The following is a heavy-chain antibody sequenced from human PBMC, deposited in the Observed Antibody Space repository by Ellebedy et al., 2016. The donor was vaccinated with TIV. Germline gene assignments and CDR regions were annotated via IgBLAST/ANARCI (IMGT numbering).Heavy chain of an antibody. J-gene: IGHJ4*02. CDR2: ISYDGSNK. CDR3: AKDRAIFTMVRGVAD. D-gene: IGHD3-10*01. CDR1: GFTFSSYG. V-gene: IGHV3-30*18. Sequence: GGSLRLSXAASGFTFSSYGMHWVRQAPGKGLEWVAVISYDGSNKYYADSVKGRFTISRDNSKNTLYLQMNSLRAEDTAVYYCAKDRAIFTMVRGVADWGQGTLVTVSS.